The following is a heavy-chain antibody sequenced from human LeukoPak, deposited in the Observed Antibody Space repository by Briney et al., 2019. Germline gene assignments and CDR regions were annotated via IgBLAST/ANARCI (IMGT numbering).Heavy chain of an antibody. J-gene: IGHJ2*01. CDR1: GFTFSSYD. CDR3: ARGTVATIGWYFDL. D-gene: IGHD5-12*01. CDR2: VGAGGDP. V-gene: IGHV3-13*05. Sequence: GGSLRLSCAASGFTFSSYDMHWVRQGTGKGLEWVSTVGAGGDPYYPGSVKGRFTISRENAKNSLYLQMNSLRAGDTAMYYCARGTVATIGWYFDLWGRGTLVTVSS.